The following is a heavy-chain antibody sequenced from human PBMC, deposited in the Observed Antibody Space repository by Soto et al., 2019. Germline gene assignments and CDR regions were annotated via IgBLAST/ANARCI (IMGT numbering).Heavy chain of an antibody. CDR1: GFTLRSYA. Sequence: GGSLRLSCAASGFTLRSYAMSWVRQAPGKGLEWVSAISGSGGSTYHADSVKGRFTISRDNSKNTLYLQMNSLRAEDTAVYYCAKHNMYDILTGYTSDYWGQGTLVTVSS. V-gene: IGHV3-23*01. CDR2: ISGSGGST. D-gene: IGHD3-9*01. CDR3: AKHNMYDILTGYTSDY. J-gene: IGHJ4*02.